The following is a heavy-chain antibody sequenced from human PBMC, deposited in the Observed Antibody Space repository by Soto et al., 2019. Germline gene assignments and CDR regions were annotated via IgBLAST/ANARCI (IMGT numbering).Heavy chain of an antibody. V-gene: IGHV4-39*01. J-gene: IGHJ3*02. CDR2: IYYSGST. CDR1: GGSISSSSYY. Sequence: PSETLSLTCTVSGGSISSSSYYWGWIRQPPGKGLEWIGSIYYSGSTYYNPSLKNRVTISVDTSKNQFSLKLSSVTAADTAVYYCARRGYYAISAFDIWGQGTMVTVSS. D-gene: IGHD2-8*01. CDR3: ARRGYYAISAFDI.